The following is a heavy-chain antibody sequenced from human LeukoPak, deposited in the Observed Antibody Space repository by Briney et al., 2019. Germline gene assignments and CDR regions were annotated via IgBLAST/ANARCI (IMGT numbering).Heavy chain of an antibody. D-gene: IGHD6-13*01. V-gene: IGHV3-11*06. J-gene: IGHJ4*02. CDR1: GFTFSDYY. CDR3: ARDRLKDAAAGTSFLFVY. Sequence: GGSLRLSCAASGFTFSDYYMSWIRQAPGKGLEWVSYISSSSSYTNYADSVKGRFTISRDSAKNSLYLQMNSLRAEDTAVYYCARDRLKDAAAGTSFLFVYWGQGTLVTVSS. CDR2: ISSSSSYT.